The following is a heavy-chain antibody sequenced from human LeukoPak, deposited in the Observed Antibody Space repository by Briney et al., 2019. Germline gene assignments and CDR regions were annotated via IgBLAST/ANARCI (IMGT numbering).Heavy chain of an antibody. CDR2: IYSGGST. V-gene: IGHV3-53*01. Sequence: AGGSLRLSCAASGFTVSSNYMSWVRQVPGKGLEWVSVIYSGGSTYYADSVKGRFTISRDNSKNTLYLQMNSLRAEDTAVYHCARDYYDSSGYYYVWGQGTLVTVSS. D-gene: IGHD3-22*01. J-gene: IGHJ4*02. CDR1: GFTVSSNY. CDR3: ARDYYDSSGYYYV.